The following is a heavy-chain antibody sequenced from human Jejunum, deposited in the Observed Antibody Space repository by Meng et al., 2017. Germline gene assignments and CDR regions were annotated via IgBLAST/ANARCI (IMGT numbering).Heavy chain of an antibody. CDR2: INSDGSST. D-gene: IGHD2-21*02. CDR3: ARGAVTGQRSDF. J-gene: IGHJ4*02. CDR1: GFTFGSYW. Sequence: GESLKISCAASGFTFGSYWMHWVRQVPGKGLVWVSRINSDGSSTSYADSVKGRFSISRDNAKNTLSLQMNSLRAEDTAVYYCARGAVTGQRSDFWGQGTLVTVSS. V-gene: IGHV3-74*01.